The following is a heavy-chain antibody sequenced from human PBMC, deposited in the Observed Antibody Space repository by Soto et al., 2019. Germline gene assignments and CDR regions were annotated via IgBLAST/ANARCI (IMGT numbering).Heavy chain of an antibody. V-gene: IGHV4-59*01. CDR3: ARPRSSGYAGEFDY. Sequence: SETLSLTCTVSGGSISPYYWSWIRQPPGKGLEWIGFIYYSGSTNYNPSLKSRVTISVDTSQNQFSLMLTSVTAADSAVYYCARPRSSGYAGEFDYWGQGTLVTVSS. CDR1: GGSISPYY. J-gene: IGHJ4*02. CDR2: IYYSGST. D-gene: IGHD3-22*01.